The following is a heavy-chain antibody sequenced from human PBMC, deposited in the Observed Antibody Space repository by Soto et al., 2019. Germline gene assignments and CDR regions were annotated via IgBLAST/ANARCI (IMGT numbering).Heavy chain of an antibody. V-gene: IGHV3-23*01. D-gene: IGHD4-17*01. CDR1: GFTFSSYA. Sequence: EVQLLESGGGLVQPGGSLRLSCAASGFTFSSYAMSWVRQAPGKWLEWVSAISGSGGSTYYADSVKGRFTISRDNSKNTLYLQMNSLRAEDTAVYYCAKISDYGGNSPNVGWGQGTLVTVSS. J-gene: IGHJ4*02. CDR3: AKISDYGGNSPNVG. CDR2: ISGSGGST.